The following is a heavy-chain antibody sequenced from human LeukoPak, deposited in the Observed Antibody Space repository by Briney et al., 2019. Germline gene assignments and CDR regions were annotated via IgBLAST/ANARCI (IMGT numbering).Heavy chain of an antibody. Sequence: VASVTVSCKASGYTFTSYGISWVRQAPGQGLEWMGWISAYNGNTNYAQKLQGRVTITTDTSTSTAYMELRSLRSDDTAVYYCARAADDSSGYYPRYYFDYWGQGTLVTVSS. V-gene: IGHV1-18*01. D-gene: IGHD3-22*01. CDR2: ISAYNGNT. CDR1: GYTFTSYG. J-gene: IGHJ4*02. CDR3: ARAADDSSGYYPRYYFDY.